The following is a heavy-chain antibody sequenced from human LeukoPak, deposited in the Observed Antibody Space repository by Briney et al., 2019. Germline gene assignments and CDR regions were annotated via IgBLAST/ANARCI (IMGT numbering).Heavy chain of an antibody. J-gene: IGHJ4*02. CDR1: GFTVSTTY. Sequence: GGSLRLSCAASGFTVSTTYMSWVRQAPGKGLEWVSVIYSGGSTYYADSVKGRFTISRHNSLNTLYLQMNSLRAEDTAVYYCARLPTGDYRGQGTLVTVSS. CDR2: IYSGGST. CDR3: ARLPTGDY. D-gene: IGHD2-8*02. V-gene: IGHV3-53*04.